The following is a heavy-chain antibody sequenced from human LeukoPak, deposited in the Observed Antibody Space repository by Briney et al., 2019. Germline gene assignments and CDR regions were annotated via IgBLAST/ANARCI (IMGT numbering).Heavy chain of an antibody. Sequence: KPSETLSLTCTVSGGSISSTSYYWGWIRQPPGKGLEWIGTIYYSGSTYYNPSLKSRVTISVDTSKNQFSLKLSSVAAADTAVYFCTRDLAGHFGGFYFDYWGQGTLVTVSS. CDR2: IYYSGST. CDR1: GGSISSTSYY. J-gene: IGHJ4*02. V-gene: IGHV4-39*07. CDR3: TRDLAGHFGGFYFDY. D-gene: IGHD2-21*01.